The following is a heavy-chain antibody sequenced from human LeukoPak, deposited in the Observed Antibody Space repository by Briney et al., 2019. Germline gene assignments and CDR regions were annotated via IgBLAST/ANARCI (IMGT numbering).Heavy chain of an antibody. D-gene: IGHD4-17*01. CDR2: ISGSGGST. J-gene: IGHJ4*02. V-gene: IGHV3-23*01. CDR1: GFTFSSYA. Sequence: GGSLRLSCAASGFTFSSYAMSWVRQAPGKGLEWVSAISGSGGSTYYADSVKGRFTISRDNSKNTLYLQMNSLRAEDTAVYYCARDGSTVRSFFPFDYWGQGTLVTVSS. CDR3: ARDGSTVRSFFPFDY.